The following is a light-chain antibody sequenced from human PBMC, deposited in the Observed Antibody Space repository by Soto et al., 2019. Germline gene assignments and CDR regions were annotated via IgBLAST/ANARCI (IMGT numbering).Light chain of an antibody. Sequence: EIVLTQSPGTLSLSPGDGATLSCRASQTVSSSFLAWYQQKAGQAPRLLIYGASSRATGIPDRFSGSGSGTDFPLTITRLESEDFAGYYCQQYGSSPGTFGQGTKVEIK. J-gene: IGKJ1*01. V-gene: IGKV3-20*01. CDR3: QQYGSSPGT. CDR1: QTVSSSF. CDR2: GAS.